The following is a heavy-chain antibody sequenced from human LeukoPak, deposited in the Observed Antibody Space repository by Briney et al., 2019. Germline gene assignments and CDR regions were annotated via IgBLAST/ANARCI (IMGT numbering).Heavy chain of an antibody. D-gene: IGHD3-10*01. J-gene: IGHJ3*02. Sequence: VASVKVSCKASGYTFTSYGISWVRQAPGQGLEWMGWISAYNGNTNYAQKFQGRVTMTRDTSISTAYMELSRLRSDDTAVYYCARDLEYYGSGSYHDAFDIWGQGTMVTVSS. CDR1: GYTFTSYG. CDR3: ARDLEYYGSGSYHDAFDI. V-gene: IGHV1-18*01. CDR2: ISAYNGNT.